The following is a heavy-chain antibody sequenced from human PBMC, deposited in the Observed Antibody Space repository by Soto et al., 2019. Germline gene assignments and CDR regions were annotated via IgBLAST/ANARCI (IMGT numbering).Heavy chain of an antibody. J-gene: IGHJ5*02. CDR3: ARDVPTVFLRHSNWFDP. V-gene: IGHV1-69*13. D-gene: IGHD4-4*01. CDR2: IIPIFGTA. Sequence: GASVKVSCKASGGTFSSYAISWVRQAPGQGLEWMGGIIPIFGTANYAQKFQGRVTITADESTSTAYMELSSLRSEDTAVYYCARDVPTVFLRHSNWFDPWGQGTLVTVSS. CDR1: GGTFSSYA.